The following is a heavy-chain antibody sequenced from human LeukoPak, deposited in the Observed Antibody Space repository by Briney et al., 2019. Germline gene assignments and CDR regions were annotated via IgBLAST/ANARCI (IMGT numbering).Heavy chain of an antibody. Sequence: PRGSLRLSCAASGFTFSSYTMNWVRQAPGKGLEWVSSISSSSYIYYADSLKGRFTISRDNAKNSLYLQMNSLRAEDTAVYYCARELGAFDIWGQGTMVTVSS. V-gene: IGHV3-21*01. CDR1: GFTFSSYT. CDR3: ARELGAFDI. J-gene: IGHJ3*02. D-gene: IGHD6-13*01. CDR2: ISSSSYI.